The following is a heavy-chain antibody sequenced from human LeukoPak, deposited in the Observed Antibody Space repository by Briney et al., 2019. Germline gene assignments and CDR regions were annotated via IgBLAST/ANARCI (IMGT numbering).Heavy chain of an antibody. CDR3: ARDRYYYDSSGYRLFDY. CDR1: GGSISSYY. D-gene: IGHD3-22*01. J-gene: IGHJ4*02. Sequence: PSETLSLTCTVSGGSISSYYWSWIRQPAGKGLEWIGRIYTSGSTNYNPSLKSRVTMSVDTSKNQFSLKLSSVTAADTAVYYCARDRYYYDSSGYRLFDYWAREPWSPSPQ. CDR2: IYTSGST. V-gene: IGHV4-4*07.